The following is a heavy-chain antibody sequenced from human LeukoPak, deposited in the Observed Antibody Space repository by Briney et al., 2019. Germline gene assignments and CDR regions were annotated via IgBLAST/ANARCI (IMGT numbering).Heavy chain of an antibody. Sequence: GGSLRLSCTASGFTFGDYAMSWVRQAPGKGLEWVGFIRSKAYGGTTEYAASVKGRFTISRDDSKSIAYLQMNSLKTEDTAVYYCTSKVFGEVTADYWGQGTLVTVSS. V-gene: IGHV3-49*04. D-gene: IGHD3-3*01. J-gene: IGHJ4*02. CDR1: GFTFGDYA. CDR3: TSKVFGEVTADY. CDR2: IRSKAYGGTT.